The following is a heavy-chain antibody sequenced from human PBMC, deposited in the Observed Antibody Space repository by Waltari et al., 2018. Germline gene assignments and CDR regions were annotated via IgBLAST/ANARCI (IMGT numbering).Heavy chain of an antibody. J-gene: IGHJ4*02. CDR3: ARDSSSWSSFDY. Sequence: QVQLVQSGAEVKKPGASVKVSCKASGYTFTGYYMHWVRQAPGQGLEWMGGIIPIFGTANYAQKFQGRVTITADKSTSTAYMELSSLRSEDTAVYYCARDSSSWSSFDYWGQGTLVTVSS. V-gene: IGHV1-69*06. D-gene: IGHD6-13*01. CDR2: IIPIFGTA. CDR1: GYTFTGYY.